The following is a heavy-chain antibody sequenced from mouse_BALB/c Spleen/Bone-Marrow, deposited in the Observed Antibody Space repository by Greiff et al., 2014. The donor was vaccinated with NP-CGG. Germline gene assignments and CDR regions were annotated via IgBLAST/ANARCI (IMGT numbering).Heavy chain of an antibody. CDR1: GYTFTSYR. D-gene: IGHD1-1*01. CDR2: INPSTGYT. CDR3: ARQITTVDYAMDY. J-gene: IGHJ4*01. Sequence: VQLQQSGAELAKPGASVKMSCKASGYTFTSYRMHWVKQRPGQGLEWIGYINPSTGYTEYNQKFKDKATLTADKSSSTAYMQLSSLTSEDSAVYYCARQITTVDYAMDYWGQGTSVTVSS. V-gene: IGHV1-4*01.